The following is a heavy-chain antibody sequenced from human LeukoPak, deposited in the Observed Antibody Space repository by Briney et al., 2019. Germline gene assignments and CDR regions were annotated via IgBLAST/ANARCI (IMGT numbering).Heavy chain of an antibody. Sequence: GGSLRLSCAASGFTFNNYEMNWVRQAPGKGLEWVSYIPSSGGTIYYADSVKGRFTMSRDNAKNSVYLQMNSLRAEDTAVYYCARDDYGATFDAFDIWGQGTKVTVSS. CDR2: IPSSGGTI. CDR3: ARDDYGATFDAFDI. V-gene: IGHV3-48*03. J-gene: IGHJ3*02. CDR1: GFTFNNYE. D-gene: IGHD4-17*01.